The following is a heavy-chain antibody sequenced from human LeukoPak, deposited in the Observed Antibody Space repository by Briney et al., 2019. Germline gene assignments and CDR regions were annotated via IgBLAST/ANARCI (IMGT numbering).Heavy chain of an antibody. V-gene: IGHV3-23*01. CDR3: ARVEYSGWNLEY. D-gene: IGHD5-12*01. CDR2: VSASGAST. Sequence: GGSLRLSCAASGFSFSNYAMSWVRQAPGKGLEWVSGVSASGASTYSEDSVKGRFIISRDNSKNTVFLQMNSLRAEDTAVYYCARVEYSGWNLEYWGQGTLVTVSS. CDR1: GFSFSNYA. J-gene: IGHJ4*02.